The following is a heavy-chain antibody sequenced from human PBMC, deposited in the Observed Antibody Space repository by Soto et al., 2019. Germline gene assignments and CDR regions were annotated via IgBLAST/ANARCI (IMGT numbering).Heavy chain of an antibody. CDR2: VYSTGGT. V-gene: IGHV4-59*08. Sequence: QVQLQQSGPGLVKPSETLSLTCSVSSGPTSSHNWGWIRQTPGRGLEWIGYVYSTGGTSYNPSLKRRVTISADTSPNHISLTLSSVTAADTAVYYGVGQGIGTLHGLVDVWGQGTRVRVSS. J-gene: IGHJ6*02. D-gene: IGHD3-10*01. CDR1: SGPTSSHN. CDR3: VGQGIGTLHGLVDV.